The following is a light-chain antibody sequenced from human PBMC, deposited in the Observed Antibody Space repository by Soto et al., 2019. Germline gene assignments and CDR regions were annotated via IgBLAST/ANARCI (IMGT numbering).Light chain of an antibody. CDR1: SSDVGGYNY. Sequence: QSVLTQPASVSGSPGQSITISCTGTSSDVGGYNYVSWYQQHPGKAPKLMIYDVSNRPSGVSNRFSGSKSGNTASLTISGLHAEDEADYYCSSYTSSSTVFGTGTKVTVL. CDR3: SSYTSSSTV. V-gene: IGLV2-14*01. J-gene: IGLJ1*01. CDR2: DVS.